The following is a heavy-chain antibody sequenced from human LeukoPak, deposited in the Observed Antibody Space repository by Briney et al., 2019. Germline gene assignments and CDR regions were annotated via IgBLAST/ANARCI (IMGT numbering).Heavy chain of an antibody. CDR2: IYYSGST. D-gene: IGHD3-10*01. J-gene: IGHJ4*02. CDR1: GCSIGSYY. V-gene: IGHV4-59*08. Sequence: SETLSLTCTVSGCSIGSYYWSWIRQPPGKGLEWIGYIYYSGSTNYNPSLKSRVTISVDTSKNQFSLKLSSVTAADTAVYYCARHRYGSGSYQVDYWGQGTLVTVSS. CDR3: ARHRYGSGSYQVDY.